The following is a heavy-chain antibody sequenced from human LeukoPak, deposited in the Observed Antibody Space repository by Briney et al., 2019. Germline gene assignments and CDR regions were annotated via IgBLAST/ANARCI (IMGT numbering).Heavy chain of an antibody. CDR3: ASLSDMVRGVIKPSFDH. J-gene: IGHJ4*02. CDR2: INPNSGGT. CDR1: GYTFTGYY. Sequence: ASVKVSCRASGYTFTGYYMHWVRQAPGQGLEWMGRINPNSGGTNYAQKFQGRVTMTRDTSISTAYMELSRLRSDDTAVYYCASLSDMVRGVIKPSFDHWGQGTLVTVSS. D-gene: IGHD3-10*01. V-gene: IGHV1-2*06.